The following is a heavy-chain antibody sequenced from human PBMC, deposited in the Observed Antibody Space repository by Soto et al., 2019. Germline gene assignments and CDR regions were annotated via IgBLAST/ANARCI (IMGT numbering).Heavy chain of an antibody. CDR3: AREDVAGRPPPYYYHGLDV. V-gene: IGHV3-74*01. D-gene: IGHD6-6*01. Sequence: GGSLRLSCEAPGFTLSSYWMHWVRQAPGKGLVWVPRIYQSTTYYADSVKGRFTITRDNAKNTLYLQMNNVGAEDTAVYYCAREDVAGRPPPYYYHGLDVWGRGTTVTVSS. CDR2: IYQSTT. J-gene: IGHJ6*02. CDR1: GFTLSSYW.